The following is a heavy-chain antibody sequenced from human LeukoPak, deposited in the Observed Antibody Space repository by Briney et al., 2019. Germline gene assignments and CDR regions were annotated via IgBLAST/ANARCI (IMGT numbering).Heavy chain of an antibody. J-gene: IGHJ4*02. CDR3: ATSLFYSSGWVL. Sequence: SETLSLTCTVSGGSISSSSYSWGWIRQPPGKGLEWIGSIYYSGSTYYNPSLKSRVTISVDTSKNQFSLKLSSVTAADTAVYYCATSLFYSSGWVLWGQGTLVTVSS. CDR1: GGSISSSSYS. D-gene: IGHD6-19*01. CDR2: IYYSGST. V-gene: IGHV4-39*01.